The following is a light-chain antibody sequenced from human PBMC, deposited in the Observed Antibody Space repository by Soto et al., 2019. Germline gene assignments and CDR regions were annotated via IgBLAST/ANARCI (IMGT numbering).Light chain of an antibody. CDR2: GAS. Sequence: EIVLPQSPGTLSLSPGERATLSCRASQSVSSSYLAWYQQKPGQTPRLLIYGASSRATGIPDRFSGSGSGTDFTLTITRLEPEDFAVYYCQHYGKSPVTFGGGTKVDIK. CDR3: QHYGKSPVT. CDR1: QSVSSSY. V-gene: IGKV3-20*01. J-gene: IGKJ4*01.